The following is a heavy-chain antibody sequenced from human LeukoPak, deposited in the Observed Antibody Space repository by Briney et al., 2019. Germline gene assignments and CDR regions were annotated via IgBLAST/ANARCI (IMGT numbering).Heavy chain of an antibody. V-gene: IGHV3-30-3*01. CDR1: GFTFSSYA. D-gene: IGHD3-22*01. J-gene: IGHJ4*02. CDR2: ISYDGSNK. CDR3: ATPYDSSGTDFDY. Sequence: GGSLRLSCAASGFTFSSYAMHWVRQAPGKGLEWVAVISYDGSNKYYADSVKGRFTISRDNSKNTLYLQMNSLRAEDTAVYYCATPYDSSGTDFDYWGQGTLVTVSS.